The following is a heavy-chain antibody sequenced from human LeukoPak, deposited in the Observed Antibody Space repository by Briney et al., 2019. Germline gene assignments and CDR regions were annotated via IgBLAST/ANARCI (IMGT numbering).Heavy chain of an antibody. CDR2: MNPNSGNT. J-gene: IGHJ6*03. Sequence: ASVKVSCKASGYTLTGYVINGVGQATEQGLEWMEGMNPNSGNTGYAQKFQGRVTMTRNTSISTAYMELSSLRSEDTAVYYCARLAAIGDSSRHYYMDVWGIGTTVTVSS. CDR1: GYTLTGYV. V-gene: IGHV1-8*01. D-gene: IGHD4-11*01. CDR3: ARLAAIGDSSRHYYMDV.